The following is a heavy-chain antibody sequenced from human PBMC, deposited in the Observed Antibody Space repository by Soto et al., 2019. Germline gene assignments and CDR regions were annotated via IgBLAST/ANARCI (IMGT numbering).Heavy chain of an antibody. V-gene: IGHV1-18*04. CDR1: GYTFTSYG. J-gene: IGHJ5*02. CDR2: ISAYNGNT. CDR3: ARDGYCSSTSCYRDGWFDP. D-gene: IGHD2-2*01. Sequence: GASVKVSCKASGYTFTSYGISGVRQAPGQGLEWMGWISAYNGNTNYAQKLQGRVTMTTDTSTSTAYMELRSLRSDDTAVYYCARDGYCSSTSCYRDGWFDPWGQGTLVTVSS.